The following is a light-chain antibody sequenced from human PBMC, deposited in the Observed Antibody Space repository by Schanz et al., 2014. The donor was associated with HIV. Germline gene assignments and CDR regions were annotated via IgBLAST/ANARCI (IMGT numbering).Light chain of an antibody. CDR2: GAS. CDR3: QQFGSS. Sequence: DIVLTQSPGTLSLSPGERATLSCRASQNVRSNYLAWYQQKPGQASRLLIYGASIRATGIPDRFSGSGSGTDFTLTISRLEPEDFAVYYCQQFGSSFGPGTKVDIK. J-gene: IGKJ3*01. V-gene: IGKV3-20*01. CDR1: QNVRSNY.